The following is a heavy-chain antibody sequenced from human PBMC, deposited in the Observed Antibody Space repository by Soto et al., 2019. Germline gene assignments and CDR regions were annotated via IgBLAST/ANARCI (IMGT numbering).Heavy chain of an antibody. J-gene: IGHJ6*02. CDR2: ISYDGSNK. Sequence: GGFLRLSCAASGFTFSSYGMHWVRQAPGKGLERVAVISYDGSNKYYADSVKGRFTISRDNSKNTLYLQMNSLRAEDTAVYYCASEHSGPQTLGYYYGMDVWGQGTTVTVSS. CDR1: GFTFSSYG. V-gene: IGHV3-30*03. D-gene: IGHD2-8*02. CDR3: ASEHSGPQTLGYYYGMDV.